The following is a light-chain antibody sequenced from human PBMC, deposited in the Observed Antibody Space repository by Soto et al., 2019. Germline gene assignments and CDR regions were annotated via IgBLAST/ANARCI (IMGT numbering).Light chain of an antibody. CDR1: QSVSSNY. CDR3: QLYGSSPPRYT. V-gene: IGKV3-20*01. Sequence: EIVLTQSPGTLYLSPGERATLSCRASQSVSSNYLAWDLQKRGQAPRLLIYAASARATGIPDRFSGSRSGTDFTLTIRRLEPEDFAVYFCQLYGSSPPRYTFGQGTKLEIK. CDR2: AAS. J-gene: IGKJ2*01.